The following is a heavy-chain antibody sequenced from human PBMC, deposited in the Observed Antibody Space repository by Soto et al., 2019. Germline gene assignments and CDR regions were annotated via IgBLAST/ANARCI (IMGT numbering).Heavy chain of an antibody. J-gene: IGHJ4*02. V-gene: IGHV3-23*01. Sequence: GGSLGLSCAASGFTFCSYAVSWVRQAPGKGPEWISSISGSGSTIYYADSVKGRFTISRDNSKNTLYLQMSSLRAEDTAVYYCAKVFYYYDSSGYYYFDYWGQGTLVTVSS. D-gene: IGHD3-22*01. CDR1: GFTFCSYA. CDR2: ISGSGSTI. CDR3: AKVFYYYDSSGYYYFDY.